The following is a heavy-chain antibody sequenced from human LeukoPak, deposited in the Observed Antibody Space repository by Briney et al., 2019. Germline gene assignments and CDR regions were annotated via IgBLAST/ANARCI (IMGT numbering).Heavy chain of an antibody. Sequence: ASVKVSCKASGYTFTSYYMHWVRQAPGQGLEWMGIINPSGGSTSYAQKFQGRVTMTRDTFTSTVYMELSSLRSEDTAVYYCARDPTGTYYFDYWGQGTLVTVSS. V-gene: IGHV1-46*01. J-gene: IGHJ4*02. D-gene: IGHD1-1*01. CDR2: INPSGGST. CDR3: ARDPTGTYYFDY. CDR1: GYTFTSYY.